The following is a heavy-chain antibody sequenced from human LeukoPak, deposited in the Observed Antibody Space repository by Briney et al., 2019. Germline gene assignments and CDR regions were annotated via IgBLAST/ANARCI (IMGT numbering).Heavy chain of an antibody. Sequence: GGSLRLSCAASGFTFSDFYMSWIRQAPGKGLEWVSVIYSGGSTYYADSVKGRFTISRDNSKNTVYLQMNSLRAEDTAVYYCARDLNYDSAYWGQGTLVTVSS. CDR3: ARDLNYDSAY. CDR2: IYSGGST. D-gene: IGHD3-22*01. J-gene: IGHJ4*02. CDR1: GFTFSDFY. V-gene: IGHV3-53*01.